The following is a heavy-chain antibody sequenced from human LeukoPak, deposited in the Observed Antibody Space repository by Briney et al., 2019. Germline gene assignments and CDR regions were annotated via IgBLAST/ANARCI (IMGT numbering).Heavy chain of an antibody. D-gene: IGHD3-16*02. CDR1: GGSISITNYY. Sequence: SETLSLTCTVSGGSISITNYYCGWIRQPPGKRLEWIWTIYYSGDTYYIPALKSPITISRDTSKNLLSLSLTSVTAADTAVYYCARHHDYLWMTYRRPGDYFDFWGQGTLVTVSS. CDR3: ARHHDYLWMTYRRPGDYFDF. J-gene: IGHJ4*02. V-gene: IGHV4-39*01. CDR2: IYYSGDT.